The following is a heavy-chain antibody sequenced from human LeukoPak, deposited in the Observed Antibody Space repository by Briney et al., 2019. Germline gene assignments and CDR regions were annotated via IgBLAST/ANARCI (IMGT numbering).Heavy chain of an antibody. D-gene: IGHD3-22*01. V-gene: IGHV1-46*01. CDR3: ARERSGYYYDSSGNPPSY. CDR2: INPSGGST. J-gene: IGHJ4*02. CDR1: GYTFTSYY. Sequence: ASVKVSREASGYTFTSYYMHWVRQAPGQGLEWMGIINPSGGSTSYAQKFQGRVTMTRDTSTSTVYMELSSLRSEDTAVYYCARERSGYYYDSSGNPPSYWGQGTLVTVSS.